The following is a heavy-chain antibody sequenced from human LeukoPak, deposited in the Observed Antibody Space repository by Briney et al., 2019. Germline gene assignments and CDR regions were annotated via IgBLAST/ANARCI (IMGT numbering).Heavy chain of an antibody. CDR3: AKMWRVGGVTTLDY. CDR1: AFTFSAYG. CDR2: IRFDGVNK. V-gene: IGHV3-30*02. J-gene: IGHJ4*02. Sequence: GGSLRLSCAASAFTFSAYGMHWVRQTPGKGLEWVAFIRFDGVNKYYADSVKGRFTISRENSKDTLYLEMSSLRVDDTAVYYCAKMWRVGGVTTLDYWGQGTLVTVDS. D-gene: IGHD3-16*01.